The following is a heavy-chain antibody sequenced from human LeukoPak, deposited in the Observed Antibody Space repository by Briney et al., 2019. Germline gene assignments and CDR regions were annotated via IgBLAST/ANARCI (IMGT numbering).Heavy chain of an antibody. CDR1: GFTFNRSW. J-gene: IGHJ4*02. Sequence: PGGSLRLSCAASGFTFNRSWMNWVRQAPGKGLEWVANLDPSGSQKRYVDSVKGRFIISKDNPGASLYLDMYSLRAEDTAISYCAIWTSGNYWGQGTLVTVSS. D-gene: IGHD1-1*01. V-gene: IGHV3-7*01. CDR3: AIWTSGNY. CDR2: LDPSGSQK.